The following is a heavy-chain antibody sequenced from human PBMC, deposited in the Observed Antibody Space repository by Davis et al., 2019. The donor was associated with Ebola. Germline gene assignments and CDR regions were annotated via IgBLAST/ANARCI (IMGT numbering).Heavy chain of an antibody. J-gene: IGHJ5*02. D-gene: IGHD3-16*01. V-gene: IGHV4-59*01. CDR3: AKNGGSSGIDA. Sequence: MPSETLSLTCTVSGGSISSYYWSWFRQPPGKGLEWIGYIYYSGNTNYNPSLRGRVGISLDTSKNQFSLKLTSVTAADTAVYYCAKNGGSSGIDAWGQGRLVTVSS. CDR2: IYYSGNT. CDR1: GGSISSYY.